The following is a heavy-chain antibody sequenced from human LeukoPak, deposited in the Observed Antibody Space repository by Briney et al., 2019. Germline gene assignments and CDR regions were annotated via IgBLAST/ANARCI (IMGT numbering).Heavy chain of an antibody. V-gene: IGHV1-2*02. D-gene: IGHD4-11*01. J-gene: IGHJ4*02. Sequence: ASVKVSCKTSGYTFSDYYIHWVRQAPGQGLEWMGWINPNSGETKSAQKFQGRVTMTGDTSISTAYMELRRVTSDDTAVYYCARDRDYSNTERGFDYWGRGTLVTVSS. CDR2: INPNSGET. CDR3: ARDRDYSNTERGFDY. CDR1: GYTFSDYY.